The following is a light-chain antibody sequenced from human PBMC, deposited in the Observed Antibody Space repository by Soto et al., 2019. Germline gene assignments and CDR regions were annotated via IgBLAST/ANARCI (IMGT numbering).Light chain of an antibody. V-gene: IGKV1-5*03. CDR2: DAY. CDR3: QQYDFLVGT. J-gene: IGKJ1*01. CDR1: QSINKW. Sequence: VAMTQSPSALSASVGDRVTMTCRASQSINKWLAWYQQKPGKAPNLLIDDAYSLHSGVPSRFSGSGFGTEFTLTINSLQLDDFATYYCQQYDFLVGTFGQGTKVEV.